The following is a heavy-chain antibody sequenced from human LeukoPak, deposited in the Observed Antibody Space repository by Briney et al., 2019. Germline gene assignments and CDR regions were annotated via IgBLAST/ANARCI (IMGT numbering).Heavy chain of an antibody. CDR2: INHSGST. Sequence: SETLSLTCAVYGGSFSGYYWSWIRQPPGKGLEWIGEINHSGSTNYNPSLKSRVTISVDTSKNQFSLKLGSVTAADTAVYYCARTYSSSWPFDYWGQGTLVTVSS. CDR1: GGSFSGYY. CDR3: ARTYSSSWPFDY. J-gene: IGHJ4*02. V-gene: IGHV4-34*01. D-gene: IGHD6-13*01.